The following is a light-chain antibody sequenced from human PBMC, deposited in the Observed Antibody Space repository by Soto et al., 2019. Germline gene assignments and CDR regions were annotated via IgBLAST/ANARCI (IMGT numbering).Light chain of an antibody. CDR1: SGDVGGYNY. CDR3: SSYTSSSTL. Sequence: QSVLTQPASVSGSPGHSIPISCTGTSGDVGGYNYVSWYQQHPGKAPKLMIYDVSNRPSGVSNRFSGSKSGNTASLTISGLQAEDEADYYCSSYTSSSTLFGTGTKVTVL. J-gene: IGLJ1*01. V-gene: IGLV2-14*01. CDR2: DVS.